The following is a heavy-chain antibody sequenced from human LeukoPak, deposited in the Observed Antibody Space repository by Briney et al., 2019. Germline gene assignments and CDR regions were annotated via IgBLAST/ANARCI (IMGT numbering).Heavy chain of an antibody. CDR2: IGGSGGST. CDR1: GFTFSSYA. J-gene: IGHJ4*02. D-gene: IGHD1-7*01. Sequence: PGGSLRLSCAASGFTFSSYAMSWVRQAPGKGLERVSVIGGSGGSTYYADSVKGRFTISRDNSKNTLYLQMSSLRAEDTAVYYCAKKKRELRGFDYWGQGTLVTVSS. CDR3: AKKKRELRGFDY. V-gene: IGHV3-23*01.